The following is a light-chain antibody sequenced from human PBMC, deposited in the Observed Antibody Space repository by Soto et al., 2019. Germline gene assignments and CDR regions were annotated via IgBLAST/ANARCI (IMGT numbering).Light chain of an antibody. CDR2: STN. Sequence: QAVVTQEPSFSVSPGGTVTLTCGLSSGSVSTSYYPSWYQQTPGQAPRTLIYSTNTRSSGVPDRFSGSILGHKAALTITGAQADDESDYYCVLYMGSGTVVFGGGTKLTVL. V-gene: IGLV8-61*01. CDR1: SGSVSTSYY. J-gene: IGLJ2*01. CDR3: VLYMGSGTVV.